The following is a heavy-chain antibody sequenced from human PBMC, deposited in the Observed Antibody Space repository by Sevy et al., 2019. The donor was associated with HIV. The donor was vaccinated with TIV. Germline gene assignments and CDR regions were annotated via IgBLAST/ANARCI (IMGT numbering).Heavy chain of an antibody. Sequence: ETLSLTCAVYGGSFSGYYWSWIRQPPGKGLEWIGEINHSGSTNYNPSLKSRVTISVDTSKNQFSLKLSSVTAADTAVYYCARGPWLARFDYWGQGTLVTVSS. D-gene: IGHD6-19*01. J-gene: IGHJ4*02. CDR2: INHSGST. V-gene: IGHV4-34*01. CDR1: GGSFSGYY. CDR3: ARGPWLARFDY.